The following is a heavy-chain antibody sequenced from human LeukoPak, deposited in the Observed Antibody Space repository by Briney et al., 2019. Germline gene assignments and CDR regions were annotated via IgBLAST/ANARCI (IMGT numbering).Heavy chain of an antibody. J-gene: IGHJ4*02. V-gene: IGHV3-9*01. D-gene: IGHD3-10*01. CDR2: ITWNSGNV. Sequence: GRSLRLSCAASGFMFADYSMHWVRQAPGKGLEWVAGITWNSGNVGYADSVKGRFTISRDNAKNSLDLHLNSLRAEDTALYYCVKDRLPQYYHGGETVIDHWGQGALVFVSS. CDR3: VKDRLPQYYHGGETVIDH. CDR1: GFMFADYS.